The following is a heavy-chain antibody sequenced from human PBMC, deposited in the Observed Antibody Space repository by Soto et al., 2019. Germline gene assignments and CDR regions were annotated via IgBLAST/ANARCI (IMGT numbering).Heavy chain of an antibody. CDR3: AKDITLRVVVAANDAFDI. CDR1: GFTFSSYG. J-gene: IGHJ3*02. CDR2: ISYDGSNK. D-gene: IGHD2-15*01. Sequence: QVQLVESGGGVVQPGRSLRLSCAASGFTFSSYGMHWVRQAPGKGLEWVAVISYDGSNKYYADSVKGRFTISRDNSKNTLYLQMNSVRAEDTAVYYCAKDITLRVVVAANDAFDIWGQGTMVTVSS. V-gene: IGHV3-30*18.